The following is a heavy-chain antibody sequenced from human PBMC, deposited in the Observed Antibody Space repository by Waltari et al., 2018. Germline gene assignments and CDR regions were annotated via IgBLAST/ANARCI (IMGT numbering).Heavy chain of an antibody. CDR1: GGSISSSSYY. D-gene: IGHD3-3*01. V-gene: IGHV4-61*05. CDR3: ARGPVLRFLEWPENWFDP. CDR2: IYYSGST. Sequence: QLQLQESGPGLVKPSETLSLTCTVSGGSISSSSYYWGWIRQPPGKGLGWIGYIYYSGSTNYNPSLKSRVPISVDTSKNQFSLKLSSVTAADTAVYYCARGPVLRFLEWPENWFDPWGQGTLVTVSS. J-gene: IGHJ5*02.